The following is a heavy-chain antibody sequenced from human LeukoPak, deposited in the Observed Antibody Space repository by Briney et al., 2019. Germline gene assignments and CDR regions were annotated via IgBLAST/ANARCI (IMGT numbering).Heavy chain of an antibody. CDR1: GFAFDDYA. CDR2: ISGDGGST. CDR3: AKDLAAAGDSAFDI. Sequence: GGSLRLSCAASGFAFDDYAMHWVRQAPGKGLEWVSLISGDGGSTYYADSVKGRFTISRDNSKNSLYLQMNSLRTEDTALYYCAKDLAAAGDSAFDIWGQGTMVTVSS. V-gene: IGHV3-43*02. D-gene: IGHD6-13*01. J-gene: IGHJ3*02.